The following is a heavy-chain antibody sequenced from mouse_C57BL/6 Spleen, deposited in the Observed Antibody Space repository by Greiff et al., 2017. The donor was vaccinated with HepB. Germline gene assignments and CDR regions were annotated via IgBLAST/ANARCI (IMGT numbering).Heavy chain of an antibody. CDR3: ARGTYSNPWFAY. D-gene: IGHD2-5*01. J-gene: IGHJ3*01. Sequence: DVQLQESGPGLVKPSQSLSLTCSVTGYSITSGYYWNWIRQFPGNKLEWMGYISYDGSNNYNPSLKNRISITRDTSKNQFFLKLNSVTTEDTATYYCARGTYSNPWFAYWGQGTLVTVSA. V-gene: IGHV3-6*01. CDR2: ISYDGSN. CDR1: GYSITSGYY.